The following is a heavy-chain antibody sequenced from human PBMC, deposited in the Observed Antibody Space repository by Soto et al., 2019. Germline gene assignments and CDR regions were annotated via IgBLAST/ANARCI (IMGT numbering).Heavy chain of an antibody. J-gene: IGHJ4*02. Sequence: QVQLVQTGAEVKKPGASVKVSCKAPGYTFTSYGINWVRQATGQGLEWMGWGNPNSDNTGYAQKFQGRVTMTRNTSISTAYMELSSLGSEDTAVYYCARGGGWDDFNYWGQGTLVTVSS. CDR3: ARGGGWDDFNY. V-gene: IGHV1-8*01. CDR1: GYTFTSYG. CDR2: GNPNSDNT. D-gene: IGHD6-19*01.